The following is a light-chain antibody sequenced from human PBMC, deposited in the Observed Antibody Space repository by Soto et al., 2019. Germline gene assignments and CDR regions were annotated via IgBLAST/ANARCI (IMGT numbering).Light chain of an antibody. CDR3: QQSFTSPYT. Sequence: DIVLTQSPGTLSLSPGERATLSCMASQRLPSDYLAWYQQKPGQAPRLLIYVASSRATGIPDRSSGSGSGTDFTLSISRLEPEDFAVYYCQQSFTSPYTFGQGTKVDNK. J-gene: IGKJ2*01. CDR2: VAS. V-gene: IGKV3-20*01. CDR1: QRLPSDY.